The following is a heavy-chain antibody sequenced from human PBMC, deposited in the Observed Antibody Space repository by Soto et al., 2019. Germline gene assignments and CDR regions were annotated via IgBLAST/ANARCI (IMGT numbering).Heavy chain of an antibody. CDR2: ISAYNGNT. Sequence: GASVKVSCKASGGTFTSYAMHWVRQAPGQGLEWMGWISAYNGNTNYAQKLQGRVTMTTDTSTSTAYMELRSLRSDDTAVYYCASSTFSVESYYYGMDVWGQGTTVTVSS. D-gene: IGHD6-19*01. V-gene: IGHV1-18*01. CDR3: ASSTFSVESYYYGMDV. J-gene: IGHJ6*02. CDR1: GGTFTSYA.